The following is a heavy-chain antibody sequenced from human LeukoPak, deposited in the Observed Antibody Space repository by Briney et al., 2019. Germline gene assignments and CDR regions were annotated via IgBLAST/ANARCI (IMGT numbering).Heavy chain of an antibody. Sequence: GGSLRLSCAASGFTFSSYGMHWVRQAPGKGLEWVAVISYDGSNKYYADSVKGRFTISRDNSKNALYLQMNSLRAEDTAVYYCAKRAGSGWYREGAFDIWGQGTMVTVSS. CDR3: AKRAGSGWYREGAFDI. CDR2: ISYDGSNK. J-gene: IGHJ3*02. CDR1: GFTFSSYG. D-gene: IGHD6-19*01. V-gene: IGHV3-30*18.